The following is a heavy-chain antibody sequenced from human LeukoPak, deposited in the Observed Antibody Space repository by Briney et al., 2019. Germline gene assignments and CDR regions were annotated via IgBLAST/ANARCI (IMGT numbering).Heavy chain of an antibody. CDR2: ISGSGGST. J-gene: IGHJ4*02. Sequence: SGGSLRLSCSASGFTCCSFAMRWDGPAPGQGLEWVLAISGSGGSTYYADSVKGRFTISRDNSKNTLYLQMNSLRAEDTAVYYCAKGPRSRFGELTDRFDYWGQGTLVTVSS. CDR1: GFTCCSFA. CDR3: AKGPRSRFGELTDRFDY. V-gene: IGHV3-23*01. D-gene: IGHD3-10*01.